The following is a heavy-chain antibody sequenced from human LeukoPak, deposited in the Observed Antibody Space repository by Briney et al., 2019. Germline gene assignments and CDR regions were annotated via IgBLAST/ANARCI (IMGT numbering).Heavy chain of an antibody. D-gene: IGHD5-24*01. CDR2: IYYSGNT. CDR3: AGGWLPDKNDF. Sequence: SETLSLTCTVSGGSISSSSYYWSWIRQPPGKGLEWIGYIYYSGNTNYNPSLKSRVTISVDTSKNHFSLRLTSVTAADTAVYYCAGGWLPDKNDFWGQGTLVTVSA. V-gene: IGHV4-61*03. J-gene: IGHJ4*02. CDR1: GGSISSSSYY.